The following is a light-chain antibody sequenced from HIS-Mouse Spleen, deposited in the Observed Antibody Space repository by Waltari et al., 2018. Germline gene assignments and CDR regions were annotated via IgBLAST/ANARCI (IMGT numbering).Light chain of an antibody. CDR1: QSISSY. CDR3: QQSYSTPRT. J-gene: IGKJ1*01. CDR2: AAS. V-gene: IGKV1-39*01. Sequence: DIQMTQSPSSLSASVGDRVTITCRASQSISSYLNWYQQKPGKAPKLLIYAASSLQSGVRSRFSGSGSWTDFTLTISSLQPEDFATYYCQQSYSTPRTFGQGTKVEIK.